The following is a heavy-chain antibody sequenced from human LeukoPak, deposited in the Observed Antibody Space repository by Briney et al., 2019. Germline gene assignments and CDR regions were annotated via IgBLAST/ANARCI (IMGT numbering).Heavy chain of an antibody. CDR2: IYWDDDE. Sequence: SGPTLVKPPHTLTLTCTFSGFSLRTSGVGVGWIRQPPGKALEWLGIIYWDDDERYSPSLKSRLTITKDTSKNQVVLTMTNMDPVDTATYYCARTLTGRSNPDFDYCGQGTLVTVSS. V-gene: IGHV2-5*02. J-gene: IGHJ4*02. CDR1: GFSLRTSGVG. D-gene: IGHD4-11*01. CDR3: ARTLTGRSNPDFDY.